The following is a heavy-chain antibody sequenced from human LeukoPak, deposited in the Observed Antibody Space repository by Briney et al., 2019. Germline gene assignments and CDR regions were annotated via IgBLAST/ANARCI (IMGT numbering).Heavy chain of an antibody. J-gene: IGHJ4*02. D-gene: IGHD1-1*01. V-gene: IGHV3-21*01. Sequence: GGSLRLSCAASGFTFSTYSMNWVRQAPGKGLEWVSFISTSSSYIYYADSVKGRFTISRDNSKNSLYLQMNSLRAEDTAVYYCARDQDWNDRGGLDYWGQGTLVIVSS. CDR1: GFTFSTYS. CDR3: ARDQDWNDRGGLDY. CDR2: ISTSSSYI.